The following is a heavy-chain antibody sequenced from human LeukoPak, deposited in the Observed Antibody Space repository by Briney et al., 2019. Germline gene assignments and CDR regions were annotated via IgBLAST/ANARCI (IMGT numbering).Heavy chain of an antibody. CDR2: ISYDGSNK. V-gene: IGHV3-30*18. CDR1: GFTFSSYG. CDR3: AKEASSGHPNDY. Sequence: GGSLRLSCAASGFTFSSYGMHWVRQAPGKGLEWVAVISYDGSNKYYADSVKGRFTISRDNSKNTLDLQMNTPRAEDTAVYYCAKEASSGHPNDYWGQGTLVTVSS. D-gene: IGHD6-19*01. J-gene: IGHJ4*02.